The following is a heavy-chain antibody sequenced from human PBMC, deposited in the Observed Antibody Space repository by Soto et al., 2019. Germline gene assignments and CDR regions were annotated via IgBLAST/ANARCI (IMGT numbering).Heavy chain of an antibody. CDR1: GFTFSSYS. CDR3: ARDKGRSPLDY. V-gene: IGHV3-48*01. J-gene: IGHJ4*02. D-gene: IGHD2-15*01. Sequence: GGSLRLSCAAPGFTFSSYSMNWVRQAPGKGLEWVSYISSSSSTIYYADSVKGRFTITRDNAKNSLYLQMNSLRAEDTAVYYCARDKGRSPLDYWGQGTLVTVSS. CDR2: ISSSSSTI.